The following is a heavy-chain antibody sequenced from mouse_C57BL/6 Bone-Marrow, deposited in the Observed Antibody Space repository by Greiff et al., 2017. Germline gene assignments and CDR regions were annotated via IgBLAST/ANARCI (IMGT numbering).Heavy chain of an antibody. V-gene: IGHV1-85*01. CDR2: IYPRDGRT. CDR3: ARLEFDGSSGDWYFDV. D-gene: IGHD1-1*01. Sequence: VQLVESGPELVKPGASVKLSCKASGYTFTSYDINWVKQRPGQGLEWIGWIYPRDGRTKYNEKFKGKATLTVDTYSSTAYMELHSLTSEDSAVYFCARLEFDGSSGDWYFDVWGTGTTVTGSS. J-gene: IGHJ1*03. CDR1: GYTFTSYD.